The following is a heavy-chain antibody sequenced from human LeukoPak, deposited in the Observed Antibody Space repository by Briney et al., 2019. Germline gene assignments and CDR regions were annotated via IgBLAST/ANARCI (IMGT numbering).Heavy chain of an antibody. CDR3: ARRFWYAFDI. J-gene: IGHJ3*02. D-gene: IGHD3-3*01. CDR1: GFIFSNYG. Sequence: GGSLRLSCSASGFIFSNYGMYWVRQAPGKGLEFVSAISSDGDNTFYADSVKGRFTISRDNSKDTLYLQTSSLRGEGTAVYYCARRFWYAFDIWGQGTMVTVSS. V-gene: IGHV3-64D*06. CDR2: ISSDGDNT.